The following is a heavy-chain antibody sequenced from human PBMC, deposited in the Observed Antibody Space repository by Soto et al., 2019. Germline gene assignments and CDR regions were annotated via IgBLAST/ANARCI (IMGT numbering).Heavy chain of an antibody. D-gene: IGHD4-17*01. CDR1: GGSISSGNYY. Sequence: QVQLQESGPGLVTPSQTLSLTCTVSGGSISSGNYYWSWIRQHPGKGLEWIGYIYYSGSPYYNPSLKSRVTMSVDTSKHQFSLKLSSVTAADTAVYYCETDSATVTTSTFDYWGQGTLVTVSS. CDR2: IYYSGSP. CDR3: ETDSATVTTSTFDY. V-gene: IGHV4-31*03. J-gene: IGHJ4*02.